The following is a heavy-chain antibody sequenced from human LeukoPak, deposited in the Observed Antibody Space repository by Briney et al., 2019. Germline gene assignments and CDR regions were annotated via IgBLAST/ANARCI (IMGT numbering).Heavy chain of an antibody. Sequence: SETLSLTCTVSGYSISSGYFWGWIRQPPGKGLEWIGIIHSGESPYYSPSLESRITISIDTSKNQFSLKLNSVTAADTAVYYCAKSGGYGLIDYWGQGTRVTVSS. CDR3: AKSGGYGLIDY. CDR1: GYSISSGYF. D-gene: IGHD1-26*01. V-gene: IGHV4-38-2*02. J-gene: IGHJ4*02. CDR2: IHSGESP.